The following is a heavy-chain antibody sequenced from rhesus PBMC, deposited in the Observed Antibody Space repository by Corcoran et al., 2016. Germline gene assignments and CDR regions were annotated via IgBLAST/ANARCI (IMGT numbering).Heavy chain of an antibody. CDR3: ARDRTRGGSSWVSFDY. Sequence: QVQLQESGPGVVKPSETLSLTCAVSGGSISDSYRWSWIRQSPGKGLEWIGYIYGSSTSTNYNPSLKSRVTISKDTPKNQFSLKLSSVTAADTAVYYCARDRTRGGSSWVSFDYWGQGVLVTVSS. CDR1: GGSISDSYR. D-gene: IGHD4-29*01. CDR2: IYGSSTST. J-gene: IGHJ4*01. V-gene: IGHV4S10*01.